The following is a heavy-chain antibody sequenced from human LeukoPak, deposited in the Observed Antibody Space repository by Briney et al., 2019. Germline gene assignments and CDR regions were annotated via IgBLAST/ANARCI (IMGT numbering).Heavy chain of an antibody. J-gene: IGHJ4*02. Sequence: ASVKVSCKASGYTFTGYYMHWVRQAPGQGLEWMGWINPNSGGTNYAQKFQGRVTMTRDTSISTAYMELSRLRSDDTAVYYCARGSTYDILTGLVGPFDYWGQGTLVTVSS. V-gene: IGHV1-2*02. D-gene: IGHD3-9*01. CDR2: INPNSGGT. CDR3: ARGSTYDILTGLVGPFDY. CDR1: GYTFTGYY.